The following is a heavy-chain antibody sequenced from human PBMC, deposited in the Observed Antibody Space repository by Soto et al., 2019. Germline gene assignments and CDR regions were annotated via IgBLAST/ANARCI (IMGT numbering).Heavy chain of an antibody. CDR1: GFTFSSYG. D-gene: IGHD5-18*01. CDR2: ISYDGSNK. J-gene: IGHJ1*01. V-gene: IGHV3-30*03. CDR3: ARASGYSPSAEYFQH. Sequence: PGGSLRLSCAASGFTFSSYGMHWVRQAPGKGLEWVAVISYDGSNKYYADSVKGRFTISRDNSKNTLYLQMNSLRAEDTAVYYCARASGYSPSAEYFQHWGQGTLVTVSS.